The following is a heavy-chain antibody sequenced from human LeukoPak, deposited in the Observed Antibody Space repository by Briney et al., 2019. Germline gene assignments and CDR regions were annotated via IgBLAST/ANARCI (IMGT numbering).Heavy chain of an antibody. V-gene: IGHV4-59*08. Sequence: PSETLSLTCSVSGGSISSYYWSWIRQPPGKGLEWIGYISYSGSINYNPSLKSRVTLSVDTSKNQFSLKLSSVTAADTAVYYCARHDTNGWYAGDFWGQGVLVTVSS. CDR2: ISYSGSI. CDR3: ARHDTNGWYAGDF. D-gene: IGHD6-19*01. CDR1: GGSISSYY. J-gene: IGHJ4*02.